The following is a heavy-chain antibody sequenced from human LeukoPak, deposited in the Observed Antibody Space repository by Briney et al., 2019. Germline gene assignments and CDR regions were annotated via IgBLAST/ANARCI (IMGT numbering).Heavy chain of an antibody. D-gene: IGHD1-26*01. CDR3: ARDPYSGNYGNDYYYYMDV. V-gene: IGHV3-48*03. CDR1: GFTFSSYE. J-gene: IGHJ6*03. Sequence: PGGSLRLSCAASGFTFSSYEMNWVRQAPGKGLEWVSYISSRGSTIYYAESVKGRFTSSRDNAKNSLYLQMDSLGPEDTAVYYCARDPYSGNYGNDYYYYMDVWGKGTTVTISS. CDR2: ISSRGSTI.